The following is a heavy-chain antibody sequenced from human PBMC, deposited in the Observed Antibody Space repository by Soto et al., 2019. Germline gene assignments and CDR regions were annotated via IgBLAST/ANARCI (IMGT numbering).Heavy chain of an antibody. V-gene: IGHV1-69*01. D-gene: IGHD3-16*01. Sequence: QVQLVQSGAEVKKPGSSVKVSCKASVGSFSNFVISWVRQAPGQGLEWMGGIIPNFGTTNYAKKFQGKVTITAYETTRTAYLELSGLKSEDTSVYYCARDVGGESTIRYWGQGTLVTVSS. J-gene: IGHJ4*02. CDR1: VGSFSNFV. CDR2: IIPNFGTT. CDR3: ARDVGGESTIRY.